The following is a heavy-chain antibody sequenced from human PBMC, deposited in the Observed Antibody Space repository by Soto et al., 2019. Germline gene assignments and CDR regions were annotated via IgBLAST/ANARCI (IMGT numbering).Heavy chain of an antibody. V-gene: IGHV4-4*07. CDR3: ARGMQQLANIGYYDHYGVDV. CDR2: IYTSGST. D-gene: IGHD6-13*01. J-gene: IGHJ6*02. CDR1: GGSISSYY. Sequence: SSETLSLTCPVSGGSISSYYWSWIRQPAGKGLEWIGRIYTSGSTNYNPSLKSRVTMSVDTSKNQFSLTLSSVTAADTAVYYCARGMQQLANIGYYDHYGVDVRGQWTTVTVS.